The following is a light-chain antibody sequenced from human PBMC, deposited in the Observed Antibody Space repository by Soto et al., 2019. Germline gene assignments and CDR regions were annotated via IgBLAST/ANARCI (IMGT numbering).Light chain of an antibody. V-gene: IGKV3-11*01. J-gene: IGKJ1*01. CDR3: QQRSNWPWT. CDR2: DAS. Sequence: EIVLTQSPATLSLSPGERATLSCRASQSVSSYLDWYQQKPGQAPRLLIYDASTRATGIPARFSGSGSGTDFTLTISSLEPEDFAVYSCQQRSNWPWTFGQGTKVEIK. CDR1: QSVSSY.